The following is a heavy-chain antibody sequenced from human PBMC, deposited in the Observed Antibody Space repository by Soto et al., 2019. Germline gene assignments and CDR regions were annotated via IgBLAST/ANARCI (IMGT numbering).Heavy chain of an antibody. J-gene: IGHJ3*02. D-gene: IGHD4-17*01. CDR1: GGTFSSYA. CDR2: IIPIFGTA. V-gene: IGHV1-69*12. CDR3: ANDYGGNFAFDI. Sequence: QVQLVQSAAEVKKPGSSVKVSCKASGGTFSSYAISWVRQAPGQGLEWMGGIIPIFGTANYAPKFQGRVTITAEESTSTAYMELSSLRSEDTAVYYCANDYGGNFAFDIWGQGTMVTVSS.